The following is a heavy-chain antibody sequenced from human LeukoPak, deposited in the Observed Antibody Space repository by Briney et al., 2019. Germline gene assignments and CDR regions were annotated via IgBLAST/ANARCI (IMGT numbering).Heavy chain of an antibody. D-gene: IGHD4-11*01. CDR3: ARVASYSNYFDY. J-gene: IGHJ4*02. Sequence: ASVKVSCKASGCTFTGYYMHWVRQAPGQGLEWMGWINPNSGGTNYAQKFQGRVTMTRDTSISTAYMELSRLRSDDTAVYYCARVASYSNYFDYWGQGTLVTVSS. CDR2: INPNSGGT. V-gene: IGHV1-2*02. CDR1: GCTFTGYY.